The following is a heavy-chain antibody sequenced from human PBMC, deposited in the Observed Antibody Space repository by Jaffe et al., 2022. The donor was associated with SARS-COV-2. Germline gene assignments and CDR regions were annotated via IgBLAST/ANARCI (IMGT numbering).Heavy chain of an antibody. Sequence: QVQLQESGPGLVKPSETLSLTCTVSGGSISSYYWSWIRQPAGKGLEWIGRIYTSGSTNYNPSLKSRVTMSVDTSKNQFSLKLSSVTAADTAVYYCARDQYCSSTSCYHLPLGFYGMDVWGQGTTVTVSS. J-gene: IGHJ6*02. CDR3: ARDQYCSSTSCYHLPLGFYGMDV. CDR1: GGSISSYY. D-gene: IGHD2-2*01. CDR2: IYTSGST. V-gene: IGHV4-4*07.